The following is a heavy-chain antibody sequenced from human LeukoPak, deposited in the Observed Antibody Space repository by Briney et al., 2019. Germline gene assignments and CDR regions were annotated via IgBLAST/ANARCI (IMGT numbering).Heavy chain of an antibody. V-gene: IGHV3-21*01. J-gene: IGHJ4*02. D-gene: IGHD3-22*01. CDR1: CS. CDR3: AREGYDSSGYYLDY. Sequence: CSMNWVRQAPGKGLEWVSSISSSSSSYIYYADSVKGRFTISRDNAKNSLYLQMNSLRAEDTAVYYCAREGYDSSGYYLDYWGQGTLVTVSS. CDR2: ISSSSSSYI.